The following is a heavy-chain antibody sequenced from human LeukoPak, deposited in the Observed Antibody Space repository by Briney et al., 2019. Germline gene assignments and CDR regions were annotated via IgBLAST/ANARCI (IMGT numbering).Heavy chain of an antibody. D-gene: IGHD6-19*01. CDR2: IWYDGSNK. V-gene: IGHV3-33*01. CDR1: GFTFSSYG. Sequence: PGGSLRLSCAASGFTFSSYGMHWVRQAPGKGLEWVAVIWYDGSNKYYADPVKGRFTISRDNSKNTLYLQMNSLRAEDTAVYYCARQFIAVAGLDYWGRGTLVTVSS. J-gene: IGHJ4*02. CDR3: ARQFIAVAGLDY.